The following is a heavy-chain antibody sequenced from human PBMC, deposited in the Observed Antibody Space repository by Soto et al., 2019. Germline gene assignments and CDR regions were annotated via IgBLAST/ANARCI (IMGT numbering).Heavy chain of an antibody. CDR3: AITYSSGWAHGGRLTGEIDY. CDR2: ISAYNGNT. J-gene: IGHJ4*02. Sequence: QVPLVQSGAEVKKPGASVKVSCKASGYTFTSYGISWVRQAPGQGLEWMGWISAYNGNTNYAQKLKGRVTRTTDPSTSTADMELRSLRSDDTAVYYCAITYSSGWAHGGRLTGEIDYWGQGTLVTVSS. D-gene: IGHD6-19*01. V-gene: IGHV1-18*01. CDR1: GYTFTSYG.